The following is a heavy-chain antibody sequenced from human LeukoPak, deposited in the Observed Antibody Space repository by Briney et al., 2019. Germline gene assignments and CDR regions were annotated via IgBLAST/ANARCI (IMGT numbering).Heavy chain of an antibody. V-gene: IGHV1-18*01. CDR3: ARDIYCSSTSCFTYYYYYGMDV. CDR2: ISAYNGNT. J-gene: IGHJ6*02. D-gene: IGHD2-2*01. Sequence: ASVKVSCTASGYTFTSYGISWVRQAPGQGLEWMGWISAYNGNTNYAQKLQGRVTMTTDTSTSTAYMELRSLRSDDTAVYYCARDIYCSSTSCFTYYYYYGMDVWGQGTTVTVSS. CDR1: GYTFTSYG.